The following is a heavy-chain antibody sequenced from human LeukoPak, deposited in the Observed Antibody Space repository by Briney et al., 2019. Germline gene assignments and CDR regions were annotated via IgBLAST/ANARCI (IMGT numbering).Heavy chain of an antibody. J-gene: IGHJ4*02. D-gene: IGHD3-22*01. V-gene: IGHV4-39*07. CDR3: ARDPDYYDSSGSGRTDY. CDR1: GGSISSGDYY. CDR2: IYYSGST. Sequence: SETLSLTCTVSGGSISSGDYYWSWIRQPPGKGLEWIGSIYYSGSTYYNPSLKSRVTISVDTSKNQFSLKLSSVTAADTAVYYCARDPDYYDSSGSGRTDYWGQGTLVTVSS.